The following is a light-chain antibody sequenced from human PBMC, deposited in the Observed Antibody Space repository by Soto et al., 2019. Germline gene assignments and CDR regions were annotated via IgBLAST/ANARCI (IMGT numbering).Light chain of an antibody. V-gene: IGLV2-14*01. J-gene: IGLJ3*02. CDR3: SSYTRSSTVV. CDR2: DVT. CDR1: SSDVGGYNY. Sequence: QSALTQLACVSGSPGQSVTISCTGTSSDVGGYNYVSWYQQQPGKAPKLMIYDVTNRPSGVSNRFSGSKAGNTASLTISGLQAEDEADYYCSSYTRSSTVVFGGGTKLTVL.